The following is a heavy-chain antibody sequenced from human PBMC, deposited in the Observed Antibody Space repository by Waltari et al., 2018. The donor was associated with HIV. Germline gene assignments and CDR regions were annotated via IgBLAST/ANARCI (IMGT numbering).Heavy chain of an antibody. CDR3: ARMKRSYGSGQARYFYFGMDV. V-gene: IGHV3-53*01. CDR1: GLSVRDHH. J-gene: IGHJ6*02. Sequence: VQLVESGGGLVQPGGSLRLTCAASGLSVRDHHMSWVRLAPGKGLQWVSVLYNEGRTQYIDSVKGRLTIFRDNSKNALYLQMNSLRVDDTAVYYCARMKRSYGSGQARYFYFGMDVWGQGTTVIVSS. CDR2: LYNEGRT. D-gene: IGHD3-10*01.